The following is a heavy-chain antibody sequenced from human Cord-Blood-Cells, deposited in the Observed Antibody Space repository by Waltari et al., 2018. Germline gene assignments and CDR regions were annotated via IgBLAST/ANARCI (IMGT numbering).Heavy chain of an antibody. V-gene: IGHV3-53*01. CDR3: ARDKGGDRGAFGY. D-gene: IGHD3-16*01. Sequence: EVQLVESGGGLIQPGGSLRLSCAASGFTVSSNYMSWVRQAPGKGLGWVSVIYGGGSTYYADSGKGRFTISRDNSKNTLYLQMNSLRAEDTAVYYCARDKGGDRGAFGYWGQGTLVTVSS. J-gene: IGHJ4*02. CDR2: IYGGGST. CDR1: GFTVSSNY.